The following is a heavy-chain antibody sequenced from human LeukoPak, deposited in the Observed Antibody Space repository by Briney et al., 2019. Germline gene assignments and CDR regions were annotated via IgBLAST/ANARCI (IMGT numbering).Heavy chain of an antibody. CDR3: AKGRCTNGVCYHPDAFDI. Sequence: GGSLRLSCAASGFTFSSYGMHWVRQAPGKGLEWVAFIRYDGSNKYYADSVKGRFTISRDNSKNTLYLQMNSPRAEDTAVYYCAKGRCTNGVCYHPDAFDIWGQGTMVTVSS. CDR2: IRYDGSNK. J-gene: IGHJ3*02. D-gene: IGHD2-8*01. CDR1: GFTFSSYG. V-gene: IGHV3-30*02.